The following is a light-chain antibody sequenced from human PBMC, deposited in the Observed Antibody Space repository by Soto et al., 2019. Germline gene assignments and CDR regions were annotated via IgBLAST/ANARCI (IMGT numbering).Light chain of an antibody. CDR3: QQYGSSPT. CDR1: QSVSSSY. J-gene: IGKJ1*01. Sequence: EIVLTQSPGTLSLSPGERATLSCRASQSVSSSYLAWYQQKPGQAPRLLIYGASSRATGIPDRLSGSGSGTDFTLTISRMEPEDSAVYYCQQYGSSPTFGQGTKVDIK. V-gene: IGKV3-20*01. CDR2: GAS.